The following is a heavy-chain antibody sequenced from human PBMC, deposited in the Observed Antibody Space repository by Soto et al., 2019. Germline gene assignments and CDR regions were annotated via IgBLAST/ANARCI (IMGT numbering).Heavy chain of an antibody. Sequence: PSVTLSLTCTVSGGSISSYYWSWIRQPPGKGLEWIGYIYHSGSTYYNPSLKSRVTISVDRSKNQFSLKLSSVTAADTAVYYCARVPDRWGQGTLVTVSS. V-gene: IGHV4-59*12. CDR1: GGSISSYY. D-gene: IGHD2-2*01. J-gene: IGHJ5*02. CDR3: ARVPDR. CDR2: IYHSGST.